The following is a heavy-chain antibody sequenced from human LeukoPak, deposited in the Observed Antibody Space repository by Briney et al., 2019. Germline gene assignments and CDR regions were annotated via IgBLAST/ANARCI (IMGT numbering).Heavy chain of an antibody. CDR2: FDWDADG. D-gene: IGHD4-17*01. CDR1: VFSGSASGMC. V-gene: IGHV2-70*11. J-gene: IGHJ4*02. CDR3: ARMHLSTVTTWGSFDY. Sequence: SGPALVKPPRTLTLTCPFSVFSGSASGMCMGWIRQPPGNVLEWLPRFDWDADGYYSTSLKTRLTISKDTSKNQVVLTMTNMDPVDTATYYCARMHLSTVTTWGSFDYWGEGTLVTVSS.